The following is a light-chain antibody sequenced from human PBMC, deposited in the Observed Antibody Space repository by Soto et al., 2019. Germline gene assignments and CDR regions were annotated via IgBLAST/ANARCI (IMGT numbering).Light chain of an antibody. CDR2: DVS. Sequence: QSALTQPASVSGSPGQSITISCPGTGSDVGGYDYVSWYQHHPGKAPKLMIFDVSTRPSGISIRFSGSKSGNTASLTISGLQAEDEADFYCSSYTSSSTLIFGGGTKLTVL. V-gene: IGLV2-14*03. CDR3: SSYTSSSTLI. CDR1: GSDVGGYDY. J-gene: IGLJ2*01.